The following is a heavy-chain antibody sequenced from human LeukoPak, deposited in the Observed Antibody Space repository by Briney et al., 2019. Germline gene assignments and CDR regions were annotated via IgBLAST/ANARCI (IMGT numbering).Heavy chain of an antibody. CDR2: IIPIFGTA. J-gene: IGHJ4*02. D-gene: IGHD6-13*01. Sequence: SVKVSCKASGGTFSSYAISRVRQAPGQGLEWMGGIIPIFGTANYAQKFHGRVTITTDESTSTAYMELSSLRSEDTAVYYCARKAAAAGSYDYWGQGTLVTVSS. V-gene: IGHV1-69*05. CDR1: GGTFSSYA. CDR3: ARKAAAAGSYDY.